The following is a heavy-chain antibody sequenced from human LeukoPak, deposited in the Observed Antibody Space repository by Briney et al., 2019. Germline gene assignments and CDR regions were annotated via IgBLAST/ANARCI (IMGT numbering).Heavy chain of an antibody. Sequence: GGSLRLSCAASRFTFSSYAMSWVRQAPGKGLEWVSSISGGGETTYYADFAKGRFTISRDNSQNTLYLQMNSLRAEDTAVYYCARDYADYVGYFFFDYWGRGTLVTVSS. J-gene: IGHJ4*02. D-gene: IGHD4-17*01. V-gene: IGHV3-23*01. CDR3: ARDYADYVGYFFFDY. CDR1: RFTFSSYA. CDR2: ISGGGETT.